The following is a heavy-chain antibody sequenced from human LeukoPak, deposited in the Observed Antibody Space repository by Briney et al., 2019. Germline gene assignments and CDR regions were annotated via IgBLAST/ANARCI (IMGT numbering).Heavy chain of an antibody. D-gene: IGHD6-19*01. CDR1: GFTFSSHA. V-gene: IGHV3-23*01. Sequence: GGSLRLSCAASGFTFSSHAMSWVRQAPGKGLEWVSAIDYSGGSTYYADSGKGRFTISRDNSKNTLYLQMNSLRAEDTAVYYCAKRRGIAVAGTGEWGQGTLVTVSS. CDR3: AKRRGIAVAGTGE. J-gene: IGHJ4*02. CDR2: IDYSGGST.